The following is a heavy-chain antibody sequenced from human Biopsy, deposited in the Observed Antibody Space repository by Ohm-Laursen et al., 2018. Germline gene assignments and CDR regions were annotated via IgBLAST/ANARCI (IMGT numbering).Heavy chain of an antibody. CDR3: AKTGGGGSCYPH. CDR2: ISGSGAYT. V-gene: IGHV3-23*01. Sequence: GSLRLSCAAAGFNFDSYAMTWVCQAPGRGLECVSVISGSGAYTYYADSVKGRFTISRDNSKNTLFLQMNSLRAEDTAVYYCAKTGGGGSCYPHWGQGTLVTVSS. D-gene: IGHD2-15*01. CDR1: GFNFDSYA. J-gene: IGHJ4*02.